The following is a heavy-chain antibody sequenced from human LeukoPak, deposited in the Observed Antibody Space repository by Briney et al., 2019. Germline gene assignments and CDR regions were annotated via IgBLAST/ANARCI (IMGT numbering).Heavy chain of an antibody. Sequence: GASVKVSCKASGYTFTSYYMHWVRQATGQGLEWMGWMNPNSGNTGYAQKFQGRVTMTRNTSISTAYMELSSLRSEDTAVYYCARKVSSSALGFVRYWGQGTLVTVSS. CDR3: ARKVSSSALGFVRY. CDR2: MNPNSGNT. J-gene: IGHJ4*02. V-gene: IGHV1-8*02. CDR1: GYTFTSYY. D-gene: IGHD6-6*01.